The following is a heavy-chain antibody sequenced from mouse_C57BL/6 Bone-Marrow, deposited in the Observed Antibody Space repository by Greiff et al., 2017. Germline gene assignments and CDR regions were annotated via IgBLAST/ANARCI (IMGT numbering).Heavy chain of an antibody. CDR1: GYTFTDYY. Sequence: VQLQQSGAELVRPGASVKLSCKASGYTFTDYYINWVKQRPGQGLEWIARIYPGSGNTYYNEKFKGKATLTAEKSSSTAYMQLSSLTSEDSAVYFCASDYSNFYYFDYWGQGTTRTVSS. D-gene: IGHD2-5*01. V-gene: IGHV1-76*01. J-gene: IGHJ2*01. CDR2: IYPGSGNT. CDR3: ASDYSNFYYFDY.